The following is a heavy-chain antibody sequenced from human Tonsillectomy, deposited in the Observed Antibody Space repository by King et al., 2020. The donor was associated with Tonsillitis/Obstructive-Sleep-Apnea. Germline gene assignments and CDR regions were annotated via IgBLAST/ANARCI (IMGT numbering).Heavy chain of an antibody. Sequence: QLQESGPGLVKPSETLSLTCTVSGGSISSSSYYCGWIRQPPGKGLEWIGSVYYSGRDYYNPSLKSRVTISVDTSKNHFSLKMSSVTAADTAVYYCAHCYDMGFDLWGRGTLVTVSS. CDR1: GGSISSSSYY. CDR3: AHCYDMGFDL. J-gene: IGHJ2*01. V-gene: IGHV4-39*01. D-gene: IGHD3-22*01. CDR2: VYYSGRD.